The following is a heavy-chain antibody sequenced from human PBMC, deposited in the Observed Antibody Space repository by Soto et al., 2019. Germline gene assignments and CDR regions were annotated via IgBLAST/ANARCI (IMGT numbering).Heavy chain of an antibody. J-gene: IGHJ5*02. CDR1: GYTFTSYY. V-gene: IGHV1-46*01. D-gene: IGHD2-2*01. Sequence: ASVKVSCKASGYTFTSYYMHRVRQAPGQGLEWMGIINPSGGSTSYAQKFQGRVTMTRDTSTSTVYMELSSLRSEDTAVYYCARVLCSSTSCYVWENWFDPWGQGTLVTVSS. CDR2: INPSGGST. CDR3: ARVLCSSTSCYVWENWFDP.